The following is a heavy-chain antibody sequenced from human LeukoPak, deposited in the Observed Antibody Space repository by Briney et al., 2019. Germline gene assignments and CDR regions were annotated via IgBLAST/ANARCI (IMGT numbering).Heavy chain of an antibody. D-gene: IGHD3-22*01. CDR1: GFTFSNHW. V-gene: IGHV3-7*03. CDR2: IKQDGSQK. CDR3: ARVAGTYYYDSSGYYPDY. J-gene: IGHJ4*02. Sequence: GGSLRLSCAASGFTFSNHWMSWVRQAPGKGLEWVANIKQDGSQKYYVDSVKGRFTISRDNPKNSLYLQMNSLRAEDTAVYYCARVAGTYYYDSSGYYPDYWGQGTLVTVSP.